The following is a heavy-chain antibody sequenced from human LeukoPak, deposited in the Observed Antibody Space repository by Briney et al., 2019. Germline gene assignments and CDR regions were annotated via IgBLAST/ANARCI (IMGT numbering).Heavy chain of an antibody. D-gene: IGHD6-13*01. Sequence: GESLKISCEGSGYDFSIYWIGWVRQMPGKGLEWMGIIYPADSDIIYSPSFEGRVTISADKSIRTAYLQWSSLNASDTAVYYCARHYYKSSWFDYWGQGTLVTVSS. J-gene: IGHJ4*02. CDR3: ARHYYKSSWFDY. V-gene: IGHV5-51*01. CDR1: GYDFSIYW. CDR2: IYPADSDI.